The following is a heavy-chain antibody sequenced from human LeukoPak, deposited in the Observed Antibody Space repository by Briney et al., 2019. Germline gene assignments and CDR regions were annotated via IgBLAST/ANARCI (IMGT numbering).Heavy chain of an antibody. CDR2: ISSSSSSI. Sequence: AGGSLRLSCAASGFTFNSYSMNWVRQAPGKGLEWVSSISSSSSSIYYADSVKGRFTISRDNAKNSLYLQMNSLRAEDTAVYYCARARGDIVETATMGSYWGQGTLVTVSS. J-gene: IGHJ4*02. D-gene: IGHD5-18*01. CDR1: GFTFNSYS. V-gene: IGHV3-21*01. CDR3: ARARGDIVETATMGSY.